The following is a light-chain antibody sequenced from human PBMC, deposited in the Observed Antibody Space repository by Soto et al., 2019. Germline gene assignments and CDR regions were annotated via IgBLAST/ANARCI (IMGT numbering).Light chain of an antibody. CDR2: DTS. J-gene: IGKJ5*01. CDR1: QSVRGY. CDR3: QQRSSWPIT. V-gene: IGKV3-11*01. Sequence: EIVLTQSPATLSLSPGERATLSCRASQSVRGYLAWYQQKPGQAPRLLIYDTSNRATGIPDRFSGSGTGTDYTLTISRLETEDFAGYYCQQRSSWPITLGQGTRLEIK.